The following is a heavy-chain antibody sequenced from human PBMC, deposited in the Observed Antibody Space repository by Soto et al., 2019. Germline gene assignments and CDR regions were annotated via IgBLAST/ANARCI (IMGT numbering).Heavy chain of an antibody. J-gene: IGHJ4*02. V-gene: IGHV4-30-4*01. CDR2: IYNSVNT. CDR3: ARGPSGDKVDY. CDR1: GDSISNGYYT. Sequence: QVQLQESGPGLVEPSQTLSLTCTVSGDSISNGYYTWSWIRQPPGKALEWIGHIYNSVNTYTNPSSRRRVPLPAVPSETPSSLKLRSVTAADTAVYYCARGPSGDKVDYWGQGTLVTVSS. D-gene: IGHD3-10*01.